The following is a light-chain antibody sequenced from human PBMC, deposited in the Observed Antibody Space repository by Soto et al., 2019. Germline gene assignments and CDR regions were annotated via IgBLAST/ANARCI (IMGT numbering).Light chain of an antibody. CDR2: LAS. CDR1: QSLPYSDGDNY. J-gene: IGKJ5*01. V-gene: IGKV2-28*01. CDR3: MQALQTPNT. Sequence: DIVMTQSQLSLGVTPGEPASISCRSSQSLPYSDGDNYLDWYLQKPGQSPQLLIYLASNRASGVPARFSGSASGTYFTLKISRVEAEDVGLYYCMQALQTPNTFGQGTRLEIK.